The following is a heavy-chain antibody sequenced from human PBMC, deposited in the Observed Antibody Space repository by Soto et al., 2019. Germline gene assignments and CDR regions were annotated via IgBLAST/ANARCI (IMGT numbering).Heavy chain of an antibody. CDR2: INHSGST. D-gene: IGHD5-12*01. CDR1: GGSFSGYY. CDR3: ARTDSGYDYFDY. J-gene: IGHJ4*02. Sequence: SETLSLTCAVYGGSFSGYYWTWIRQPPGTGLEWIGEINHSGSTNYNPSLKSRVTISVDKSKNQFSLKLSSVTAADTAVYYCARTDSGYDYFDYWGQGTLVT. V-gene: IGHV4-34*01.